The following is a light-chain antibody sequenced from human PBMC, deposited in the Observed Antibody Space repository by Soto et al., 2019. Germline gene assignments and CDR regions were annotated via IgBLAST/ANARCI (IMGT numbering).Light chain of an antibody. V-gene: IGKV1-5*03. CDR1: QTISNY. CDR3: QQYYIYAT. J-gene: IGKJ1*01. CDR2: RSS. Sequence: DIQMTQSPSTLSASVGDRVTITCRASQTISNYLTWYQHRPGKAPKLLIYRSSILQNGVPSRFSGSGSGTEFTLTIRSLQPDDFATYYCQQYYIYATFGQGTKVEI.